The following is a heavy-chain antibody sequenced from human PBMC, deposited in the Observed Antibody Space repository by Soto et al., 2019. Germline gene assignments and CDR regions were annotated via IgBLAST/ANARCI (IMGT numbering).Heavy chain of an antibody. V-gene: IGHV1-46*01. J-gene: IGHJ6*02. CDR3: ARDPGIAVAGSDPYYYGMDV. CDR2: INPIDIST. Sequence: ASVKVSCKASGYTFTNYYMHWVRQAPGQGLEWMGLINPIDISTTYAQKFQGRVTMTRDTSTNTIYMELSSLTSEDTAVYYCARDPGIAVAGSDPYYYGMDVWGLGTTVTVSS. D-gene: IGHD6-19*01. CDR1: GYTFTNYY.